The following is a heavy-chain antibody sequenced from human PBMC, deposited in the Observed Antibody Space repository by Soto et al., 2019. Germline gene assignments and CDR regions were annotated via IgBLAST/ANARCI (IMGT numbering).Heavy chain of an antibody. CDR2: IRSTSYYI. CDR3: ARGNTNYGGGMDV. D-gene: IGHD4-17*01. J-gene: IGHJ6*02. CDR1: GFTFTTSN. V-gene: IGHV3-21*01. Sequence: EVQLVESGGGLVKPGGSLRLSCAASGFTFTTSNMHWVRQAPGKGLEWVSYIRSTSYYIHYADSVKGRFTISRDNAKNSLYLQVNSLRAEDTAMYYCARGNTNYGGGMDVWGQGTTVTVSS.